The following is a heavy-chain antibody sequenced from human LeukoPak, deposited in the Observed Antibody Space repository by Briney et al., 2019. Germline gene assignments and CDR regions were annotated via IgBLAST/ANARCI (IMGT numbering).Heavy chain of an antibody. CDR2: ITGNNGNT. V-gene: IGHV1-18*01. CDR1: GYTFSGYG. Sequence: GASVKVFCKTSGYTFSGYGISWVRQAPGQGLEWMGWITGNNGNTNYAPSLQGRITMTTDTSTNTAYMELTSLKSDDTAVYYCARDQRNSGSYRFEYWGQGTLVTVSS. J-gene: IGHJ4*02. CDR3: ARDQRNSGSYRFEY. D-gene: IGHD1-26*01.